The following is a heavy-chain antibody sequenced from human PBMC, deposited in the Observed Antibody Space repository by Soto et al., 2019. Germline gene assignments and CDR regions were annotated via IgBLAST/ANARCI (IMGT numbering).Heavy chain of an antibody. J-gene: IGHJ4*03. CDR2: FSDSYGT. CDR1: GGSITSNY. Sequence: SETLSLTCSISGGSITSNYWGWIRQPPGKGLEWIVFFSDSYGTNYNPSLKSRVTISVDTSKNQFSLKLSSVTAADTAVYYWARAYGGYADYWGQGALVTVSS. V-gene: IGHV4-59*01. D-gene: IGHD2-8*01. CDR3: ARAYGGYADY.